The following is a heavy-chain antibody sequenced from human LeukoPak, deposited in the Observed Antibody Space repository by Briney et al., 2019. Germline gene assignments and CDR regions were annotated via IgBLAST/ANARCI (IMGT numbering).Heavy chain of an antibody. V-gene: IGHV3-74*01. Sequence: GGSLRLSCAASGFTFGDYTVHWVRQAPGKGLVWVSRINTDGSLINYADSVKGRFTMSRDNSKNTLYLQMNSLRAEDTAVYYCARDLGYCSSTSCSTGGYWGQGTLVTVSS. CDR1: GFTFGDYT. J-gene: IGHJ4*02. D-gene: IGHD2-2*01. CDR2: INTDGSLI. CDR3: ARDLGYCSSTSCSTGGY.